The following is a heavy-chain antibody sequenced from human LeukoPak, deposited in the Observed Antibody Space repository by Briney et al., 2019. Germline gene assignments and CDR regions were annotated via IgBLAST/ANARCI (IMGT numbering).Heavy chain of an antibody. CDR1: GFSSSDAW. CDR3: TTYGSGRKFDY. J-gene: IGHJ4*02. CDR2: IESKTDGGTT. D-gene: IGHD3-10*01. Sequence: PGGSHRLSCAVSGFSSSDAWMSWVRQTPGKGLEWVGRIESKTDGGTTDYAALVKGRFTISRDDSTNTLYLQMNSLKSEDTAVYYCTTYGSGRKFDYWGQGVLVTVSS. V-gene: IGHV3-15*04.